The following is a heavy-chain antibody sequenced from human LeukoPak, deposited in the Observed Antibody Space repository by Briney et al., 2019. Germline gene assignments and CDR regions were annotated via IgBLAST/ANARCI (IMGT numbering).Heavy chain of an antibody. CDR1: GYTFTGYY. Sequence: SVKVSCKASGYTFTGYYMHWVRQAPGQGLEWMGGIIPIFGTANYAQKFQGRVTITADESTSTAYMELSSLRSEDTAVYYCARVGGDPYYYDSSGYYHPGGFDYWGQGTLVTVSS. CDR2: IIPIFGTA. J-gene: IGHJ4*02. D-gene: IGHD3-22*01. V-gene: IGHV1-69*13. CDR3: ARVGGDPYYYDSSGYYHPGGFDY.